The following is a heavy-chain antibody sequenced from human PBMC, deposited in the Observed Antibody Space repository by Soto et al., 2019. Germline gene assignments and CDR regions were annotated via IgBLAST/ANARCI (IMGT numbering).Heavy chain of an antibody. V-gene: IGHV3-74*01. CDR1: GFTFSRYW. CDR2: INSAGSST. Sequence: EVQLVESGGGLVQPGGSLRLSCAASGFTFSRYWMHWVRQAPGKGPVWVSRINSAGSSTSYADSVKGRFTITRDNAKNTLYLQMNSLRAEDTAVYYCARGYNYGLDYWGQGTLVTVSS. J-gene: IGHJ4*02. D-gene: IGHD5-18*01. CDR3: ARGYNYGLDY.